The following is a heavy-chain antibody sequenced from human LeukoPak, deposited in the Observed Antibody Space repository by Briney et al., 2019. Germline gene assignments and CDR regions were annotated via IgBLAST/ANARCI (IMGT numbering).Heavy chain of an antibody. J-gene: IGHJ4*02. D-gene: IGHD4-17*01. Sequence: SGGSLRLSCAASGFTFSSSAMSWVRQAPGKGLEWVSAISGSGDNTYYPDSVKGRFIISRDSSKNTLYLQMNRLRAEDTAVYYCAQDPRRDYESDYWGQGTLVTVSS. CDR3: AQDPRRDYESDY. V-gene: IGHV3-23*01. CDR1: GFTFSSSA. CDR2: ISGSGDNT.